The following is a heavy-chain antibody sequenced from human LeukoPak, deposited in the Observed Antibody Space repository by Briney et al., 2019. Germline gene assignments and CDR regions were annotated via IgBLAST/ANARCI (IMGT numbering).Heavy chain of an antibody. D-gene: IGHD3-10*01. CDR1: GGSISSYY. Sequence: PSETLSLTCTVSGGSISSYYWSWIRQPPGKGLEWIGYIYYSGSTNYNPSLKSRVTISVDTSKNQFSLKLSSVTAADTAVYYCARGLAGHMVRGVLLYYYYYMDVWGKGTTVTISS. CDR3: ARGLAGHMVRGVLLYYYYYMDV. J-gene: IGHJ6*03. CDR2: IYYSGST. V-gene: IGHV4-59*01.